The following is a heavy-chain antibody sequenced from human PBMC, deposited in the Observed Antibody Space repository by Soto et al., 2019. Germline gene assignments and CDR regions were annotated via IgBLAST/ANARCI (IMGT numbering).Heavy chain of an antibody. Sequence: GGSLRLSCAASGFTFDDYAMHWVRQAPGKGLEWVSLISWDGGSTYYADSVKGRFTISRDNSKNSLYLQMNSLRAEDTALYYCAKDEVMVYASHYYYGMDVWGQGTTVTVS. D-gene: IGHD2-8*01. V-gene: IGHV3-43D*04. J-gene: IGHJ6*02. CDR1: GFTFDDYA. CDR3: AKDEVMVYASHYYYGMDV. CDR2: ISWDGGST.